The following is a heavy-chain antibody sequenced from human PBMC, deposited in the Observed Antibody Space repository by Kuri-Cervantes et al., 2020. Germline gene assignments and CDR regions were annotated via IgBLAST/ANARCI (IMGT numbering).Heavy chain of an antibody. V-gene: IGHV1-69*05. J-gene: IGHJ3*02. CDR3: ARVDVTMIVVGALGAFDI. CDR1: AYTFTTYD. Sequence: SVKVSCKASAYTFTTYDINWVRQATGQGLEWMGGIIPIFGTANYAQKFQGRVTITTDESTSTVYMELSSLRSEDTAVYYCARVDVTMIVVGALGAFDIWGQGTMVTVSS. D-gene: IGHD3-22*01. CDR2: IIPIFGTA.